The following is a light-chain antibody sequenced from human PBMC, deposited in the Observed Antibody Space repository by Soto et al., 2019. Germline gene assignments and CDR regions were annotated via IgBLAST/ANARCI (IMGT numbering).Light chain of an antibody. V-gene: IGKV1-5*03. CDR2: KAS. J-gene: IGKJ1*01. Sequence: IQMTQSPSTLSASVGDRVAITCRASQSIGIWLAWYQKKPGKAPRFLIYKASTLQTGVPSRFSSSGSGTEFPLTISRLQPDDFATYYCQQYNDYSGTFGQGTKVEIK. CDR1: QSIGIW. CDR3: QQYNDYSGT.